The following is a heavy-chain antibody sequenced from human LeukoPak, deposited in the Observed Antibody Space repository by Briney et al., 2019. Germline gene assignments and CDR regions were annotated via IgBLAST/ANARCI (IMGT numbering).Heavy chain of an antibody. CDR2: ISSSGSTI. CDR3: ARVSPTYSGYDRRAVNWFDP. J-gene: IGHJ5*02. Sequence: GGSLRLSCAASGFTFSDYYMSWIRQAPGKGLEWVSYISSSGSTIYYADSVKGRFTISRDNAKNSLYLQMNSLRAEDTAVYYCARVSPTYSGYDRRAVNWFDPWGQGTLVTVSS. CDR1: GFTFSDYY. V-gene: IGHV3-11*01. D-gene: IGHD5-12*01.